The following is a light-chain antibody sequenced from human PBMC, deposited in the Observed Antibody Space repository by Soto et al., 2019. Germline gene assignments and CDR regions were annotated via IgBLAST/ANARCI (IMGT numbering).Light chain of an antibody. V-gene: IGKV4-1*01. CDR1: QSVLYNSNNKNY. J-gene: IGKJ3*01. CDR3: QQYYNIPSFT. CDR2: WAS. Sequence: DIVMTQSPDSLAVSLGERATINCKSSQSVLYNSNNKNYLAWYQHKPGQPPKLLIYWASTRESGVPDRFSGSGSGTDFTLTISSLQTEDVAVYYCQQYYNIPSFTFGPGTKVDI.